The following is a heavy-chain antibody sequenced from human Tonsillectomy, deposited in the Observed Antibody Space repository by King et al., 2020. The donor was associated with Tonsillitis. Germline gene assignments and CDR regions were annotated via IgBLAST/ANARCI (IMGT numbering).Heavy chain of an antibody. V-gene: IGHV3-9*01. J-gene: IGHJ4*02. Sequence: QLVQSGGGLVQPGRSLRLSCAASGFTFDDYAMHWVWQAPGKGLEWVSGISWNSGSIGYADSVKGRFTISRDNAKNSLYLQMNSLRAEDTALYYCAKGDSSGYYQPLFDYWGQGTLVTVSS. CDR1: GFTFDDYA. CDR3: AKGDSSGYYQPLFDY. D-gene: IGHD3-22*01. CDR2: ISWNSGSI.